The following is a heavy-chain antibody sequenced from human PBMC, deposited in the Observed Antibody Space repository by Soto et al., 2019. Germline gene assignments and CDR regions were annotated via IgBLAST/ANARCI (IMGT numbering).Heavy chain of an antibody. CDR1: GGTFSNYP. D-gene: IGHD5-12*01. J-gene: IGHJ2*01. V-gene: IGHV1-69*12. CDR2: IIPIFGTV. Sequence: QVQLVQSGAEVKKHGSSVKVSCKASGGTFSNYPISWVRQAPGQGLEWMGGIIPIFGTVNYAQKFQVRVTITADESTSSGYMELSSLRSEDTAVYYCARGNHGWLQLSYFDRLCRSTLVTVAS. CDR3: ARGNHGWLQLSYFDR.